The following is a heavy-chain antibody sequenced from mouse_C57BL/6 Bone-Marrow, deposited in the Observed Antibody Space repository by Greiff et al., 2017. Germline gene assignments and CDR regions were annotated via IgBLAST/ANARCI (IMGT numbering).Heavy chain of an antibody. CDR1: GYTFTSYW. D-gene: IGHD1-1*01. CDR3: ARRYDGSSKYYYAMYY. V-gene: IGHV1-64*01. Sequence: VQLQQPGAELVKPGASVKLSCKASGYTFTSYWMHWVKQRPGQGLEWIGMIHPNSGSTNYNEKFKSKATLTVDKSSSTAYMQLSSLTSEDSAVYYWARRYDGSSKYYYAMYYWGQGTSVTVSS. CDR2: IHPNSGST. J-gene: IGHJ4*01.